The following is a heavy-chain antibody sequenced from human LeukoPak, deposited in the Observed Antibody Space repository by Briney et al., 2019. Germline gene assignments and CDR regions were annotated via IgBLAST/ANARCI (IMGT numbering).Heavy chain of an antibody. J-gene: IGHJ3*02. CDR3: ARSWYNVIYHGAFM. CDR1: GDFITSDNYS. V-gene: IGHV4-61*02. D-gene: IGHD1-26*01. CDR2: IYTSGTT. Sequence: SETLSLTCTLSGDFITSDNYSWSWVRQPAGMQLERIGRIYTSGTTNYNPSLRSRVTMSIDTSKNQFSLKLNSVTAADTAVYYCARSWYNVIYHGAFMWDEGTMVTVTS.